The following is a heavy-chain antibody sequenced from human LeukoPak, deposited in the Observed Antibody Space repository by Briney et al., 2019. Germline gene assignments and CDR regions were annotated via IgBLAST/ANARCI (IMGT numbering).Heavy chain of an antibody. D-gene: IGHD1-26*01. V-gene: IGHV4-34*01. J-gene: IGHJ4*02. CDR2: INHSGST. Sequence: SETLSLTCAVYGGSFSGYYWSWIRQPPGKGLEWIGEINHSGSTSYNPSLKSRVTISVDTSKNQFSLKLSSVTAADTAVYYCARGTVGATHLDYWGQGTLVTVSS. CDR3: ARGTVGATHLDY. CDR1: GGSFSGYY.